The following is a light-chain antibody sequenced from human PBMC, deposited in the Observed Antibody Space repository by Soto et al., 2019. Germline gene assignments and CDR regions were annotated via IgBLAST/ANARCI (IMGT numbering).Light chain of an antibody. V-gene: IGKV1-5*03. CDR1: QTISTW. Sequence: DIQMTQSPSTLSASVGDRVTITCRARQTISTWLAWYQQKPVKAPNLLIYKASSLESGVPSRFRGSGTGTEFTLTIRSLQPDDFATYYCQKYNSYPYTFGQGTKLEIK. CDR2: KAS. CDR3: QKYNSYPYT. J-gene: IGKJ2*01.